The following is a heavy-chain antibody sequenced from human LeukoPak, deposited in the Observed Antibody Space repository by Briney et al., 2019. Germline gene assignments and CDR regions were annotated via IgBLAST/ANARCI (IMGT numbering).Heavy chain of an antibody. V-gene: IGHV4-59*01. CDR3: ARVGYSYGLDY. Sequence: SETMSLTCTVSGGSISSYYWSWIRQPPGKGLEWIGYIYYSGSTNYNPSLKSRVTISVDTSKNQFSLKLSSVTAADTAVYYCARVGYSYGLDYWGQGTLVTVSS. CDR2: IYYSGST. D-gene: IGHD5-18*01. J-gene: IGHJ4*02. CDR1: GGSISSYY.